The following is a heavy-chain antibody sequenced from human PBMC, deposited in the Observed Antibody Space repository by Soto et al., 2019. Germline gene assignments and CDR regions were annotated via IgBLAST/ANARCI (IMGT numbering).Heavy chain of an antibody. Sequence: GGSLRLSCAASGFTFSSYAMHWVRQAPGKGLEYVSAISSNGGSTYYANSVKGRFTISRDNSKNTLYLQLGSLRADDMAVYYCARGNCSSTCCYSQYFQHWGQGTLVTVSS. CDR2: ISSNGGST. D-gene: IGHD2-2*01. CDR3: ARGNCSSTCCYSQYFQH. V-gene: IGHV3-64*01. J-gene: IGHJ1*01. CDR1: GFTFSSYA.